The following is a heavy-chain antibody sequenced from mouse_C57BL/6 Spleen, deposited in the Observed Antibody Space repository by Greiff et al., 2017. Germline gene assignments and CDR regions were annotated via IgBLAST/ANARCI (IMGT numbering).Heavy chain of an antibody. Sequence: VQLQQPGAELVRPGSSVKLSCKASGYTFTSYWMDWVKQRPGQGLEWIGNIYPSDSETHYNQKFKDKATLTVDKSSSTAYMQLSSLTSEDSAVYYCARGTVVATRAWFAYWGQGTLVTVSA. CDR3: ARGTVVATRAWFAY. J-gene: IGHJ3*01. V-gene: IGHV1-61*01. CDR2: IYPSDSET. CDR1: GYTFTSYW. D-gene: IGHD1-1*01.